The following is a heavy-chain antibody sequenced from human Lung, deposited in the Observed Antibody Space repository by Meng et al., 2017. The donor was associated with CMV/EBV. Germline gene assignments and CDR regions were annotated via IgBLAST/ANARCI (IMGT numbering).Heavy chain of an antibody. CDR2: IYHSGST. V-gene: IGHV4-4*02. CDR1: GGSLSSRNL. Sequence: QVHLQWSGPGLVKPSGTLSLTCAVSGGSLSSRNLWSWVRQPPGKGLEWIGEIYHSGSTTYNPSLKSRVTISVDESKNQFSLRLSSVTAADTAVYSCARVGSYCGGDCYHPRWGQGTLVTVSS. J-gene: IGHJ4*02. CDR3: ARVGSYCGGDCYHPR. D-gene: IGHD2-21*02.